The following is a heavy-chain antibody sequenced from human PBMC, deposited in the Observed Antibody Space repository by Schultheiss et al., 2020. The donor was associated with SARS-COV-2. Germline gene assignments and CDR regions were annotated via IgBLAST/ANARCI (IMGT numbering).Heavy chain of an antibody. CDR1: GFTFSSYA. V-gene: IGHV3-23*01. Sequence: GGSLRLSCAASGFTFSSYAMSWVRQAPGKGLEWVSAISGSGGSTYYADSVKGRFTISRDNSKNTLYLQMNSLRAEDTAVYYCAREGGIVLMVYGLDAFDIWGQGTMVTVSS. CDR3: AREGGIVLMVYGLDAFDI. J-gene: IGHJ3*02. CDR2: ISGSGGST. D-gene: IGHD2-8*01.